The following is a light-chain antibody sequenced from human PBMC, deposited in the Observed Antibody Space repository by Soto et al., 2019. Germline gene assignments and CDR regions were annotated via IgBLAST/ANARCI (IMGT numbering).Light chain of an antibody. CDR2: EVS. Sequence: QSVLTQPPSASGSPGQSVTISFTGTSSDVGGYNYVSWYQHHPGKAPKLKIYEVSKRPSGVPDRFSGSKSGNTASLTVSGLQAEDEADYYCSSYAGSNNLVFGTVTKRTVL. CDR3: SSYAGSNNLV. CDR1: SSDVGGYNY. V-gene: IGLV2-8*01. J-gene: IGLJ1*01.